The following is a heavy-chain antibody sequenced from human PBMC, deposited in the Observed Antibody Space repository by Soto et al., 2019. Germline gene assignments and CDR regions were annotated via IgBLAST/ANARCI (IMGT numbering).Heavy chain of an antibody. Sequence: EVQLLESGGGLVQPGGSLRLSCAASGFTFINYAMSWVRQPPGKGLEWVSTIGGGDGSTYYADSVKGRFTISRDNSNSALYLQMNSLRVGDTAIYYCAKGILVKPPGTRTFDIWGQGTMVIVSS. CDR2: IGGGDGST. J-gene: IGHJ3*02. CDR3: AKGILVKPPGTRTFDI. V-gene: IGHV3-23*01. D-gene: IGHD6-13*01. CDR1: GFTFINYA.